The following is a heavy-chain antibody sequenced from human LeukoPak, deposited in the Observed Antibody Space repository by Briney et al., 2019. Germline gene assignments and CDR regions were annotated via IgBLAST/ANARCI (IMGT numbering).Heavy chain of an antibody. D-gene: IGHD1-26*01. V-gene: IGHV3-7*01. Sequence: PGGSLRLXCAASGFTCSSYWMSWVRQAPGKGLEWVANIKQDGSEKYYVDSVKGRFTISSDNAKNSLYLQMNSLRAEDTAVYYCARSYRRWDQRFDYWGQGTLVTVSS. J-gene: IGHJ4*02. CDR2: IKQDGSEK. CDR1: GFTCSSYW. CDR3: ARSYRRWDQRFDY.